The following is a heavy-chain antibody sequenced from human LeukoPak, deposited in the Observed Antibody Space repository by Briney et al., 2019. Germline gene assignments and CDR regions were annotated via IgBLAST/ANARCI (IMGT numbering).Heavy chain of an antibody. CDR1: GFTVSSNY. D-gene: IGHD6-13*01. J-gene: IGHJ4*02. Sequence: SGGSLRLSCAASGFTVSSNYMSWVRQAPGKGPEWVSVIYSGGSTYYADSVKGRFTIPRDNSKNTLYLQMNSLRAEDTAVYYCAKWAGYSSTWYGLFDCWGQGTLVTVSS. V-gene: IGHV3-66*01. CDR2: IYSGGST. CDR3: AKWAGYSSTWYGLFDC.